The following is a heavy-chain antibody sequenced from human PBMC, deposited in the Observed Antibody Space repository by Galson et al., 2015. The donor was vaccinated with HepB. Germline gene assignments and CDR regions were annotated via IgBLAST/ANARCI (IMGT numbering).Heavy chain of an antibody. Sequence: SLRLSCAASGFSFSNHAMTWVRQAPGKGLEWVPGITSGVNTYYADSVKGRFTISRDNSRNTLYLQMNSLRVEDTAVYYCAKEGGLWPHFGSWGQGTLVTVSS. J-gene: IGHJ4*02. CDR2: ITSGVNT. CDR1: GFSFSNHA. V-gene: IGHV3-23*01. CDR3: AKEGGLWPHFGS. D-gene: IGHD5-18*01.